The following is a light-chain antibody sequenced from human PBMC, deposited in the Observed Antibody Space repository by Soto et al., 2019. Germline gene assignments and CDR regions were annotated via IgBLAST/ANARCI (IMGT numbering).Light chain of an antibody. Sequence: DIQMTQSPSTLSASVGDRVTITCRASQSISNWLAWYQQRPGKAPNLLIYKASSLESGVSSRFSGSGFGTEFTLTISSLQPDDFATYYCQHYNSYPYTFGQGNKLEIK. J-gene: IGKJ2*01. CDR2: KAS. CDR3: QHYNSYPYT. CDR1: QSISNW. V-gene: IGKV1-5*03.